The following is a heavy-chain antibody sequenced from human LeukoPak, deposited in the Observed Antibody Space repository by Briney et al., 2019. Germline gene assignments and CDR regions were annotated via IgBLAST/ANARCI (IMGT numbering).Heavy chain of an antibody. D-gene: IGHD2-15*01. J-gene: IGHJ4*02. CDR3: AKDRMGYGDIVVVGAATGYDY. CDR2: ISGSGGRT. Sequence: PGGSLRLSCAASGFTVSSNYMSWVRQAPGKGLEWVSVISGSGGRTYYADSVKGRFTISRDNSKNTLYLQMNSLRAEDTAVYYCAKDRMGYGDIVVVGAATGYDYWGQGTLVTVS. V-gene: IGHV3-23*01. CDR1: GFTVSSNY.